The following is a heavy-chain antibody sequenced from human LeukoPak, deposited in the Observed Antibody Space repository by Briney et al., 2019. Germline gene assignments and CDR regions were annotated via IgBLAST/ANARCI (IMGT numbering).Heavy chain of an antibody. D-gene: IGHD6-6*01. CDR3: ARSSLYNWFDP. CDR1: GYTFTSYG. V-gene: IGHV1-2*02. J-gene: IGHJ5*02. CDR2: INPNSGGT. Sequence: ASVKVSCKASGYTFTSYGISWVRQAPGQGLEWMGWINPNSGGTNYAQKFQGRVTMTRDTSISTAYMELSRLRSDDTAVYYCARSSLYNWFDPWGQGTLVTVSS.